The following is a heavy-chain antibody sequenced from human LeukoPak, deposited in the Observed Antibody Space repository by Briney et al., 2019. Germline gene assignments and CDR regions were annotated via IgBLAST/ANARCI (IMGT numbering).Heavy chain of an antibody. CDR3: ARTYGDYVYILGY. D-gene: IGHD4-17*01. J-gene: IGHJ4*02. V-gene: IGHV3-23*01. CDR2: ISGSGDST. Sequence: PGGSLRLSCAASGFTFTTYAMSWVRQAPGKGLEWVSVISGSGDSTYYADSVKGRFTISRDNSKNTLYLQMNSLRAEDTAVYYCARTYGDYVYILGYWGQGTLVTVSS. CDR1: GFTFTTYA.